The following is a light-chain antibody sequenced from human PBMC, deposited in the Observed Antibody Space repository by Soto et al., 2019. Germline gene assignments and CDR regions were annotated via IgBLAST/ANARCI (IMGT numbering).Light chain of an antibody. CDR1: QSVSSN. Sequence: EIVMTQSPATLSVSPGERATLSCRASQSVSSNLAWYQQKPGQAPRLLIYGASTRATGIPARFSGSGSGTEFTLTISSLQSEDFSFYYCQQYNTWPRTFGQGTKVDI. J-gene: IGKJ1*01. CDR3: QQYNTWPRT. CDR2: GAS. V-gene: IGKV3-15*01.